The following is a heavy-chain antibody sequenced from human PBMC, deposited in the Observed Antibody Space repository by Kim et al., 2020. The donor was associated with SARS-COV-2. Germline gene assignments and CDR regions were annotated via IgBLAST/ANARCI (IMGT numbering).Heavy chain of an antibody. CDR2: INHSGST. Sequence: SETLSLTCAVYGGSFSGYYWSWIRQPPGKGLEWIGEINHSGSTNYNPSLKSRVTISVDTSKNQFSLKLSSVTAADTAVYYCARVRATSYYYGMDVWGQGTTVTVSS. CDR1: GGSFSGYY. D-gene: IGHD1-26*01. J-gene: IGHJ6*02. CDR3: ARVRATSYYYGMDV. V-gene: IGHV4-34*01.